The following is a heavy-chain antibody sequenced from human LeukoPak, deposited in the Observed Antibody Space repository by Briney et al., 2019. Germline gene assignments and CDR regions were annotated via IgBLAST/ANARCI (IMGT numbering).Heavy chain of an antibody. CDR3: ARGDYYGSGDMSIRPSWFDY. CDR1: GYSFTSYY. CDR2: INPNGGST. V-gene: IGHV1-46*01. Sequence: GASVKVSCKSSGYSFTSYYIHWVRQAPGQGFEWMGIINPNGGSTRYAQKFQGRVTMTRDTSTSTVYMELSSLRSEDTAVYYCARGDYYGSGDMSIRPSWFDYWGQGTLVTVSS. D-gene: IGHD3-10*01. J-gene: IGHJ4*02.